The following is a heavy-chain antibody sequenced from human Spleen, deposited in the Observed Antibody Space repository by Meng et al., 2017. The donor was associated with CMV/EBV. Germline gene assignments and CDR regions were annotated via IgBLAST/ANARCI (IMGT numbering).Heavy chain of an antibody. Sequence: GESLKISCAASGFTFSSYSMNWVRQAPGKGLEWVSYISSSSSTIYYADSVKGRFTISRDNTKNSLFLQMNSLRAEDTAVYYCAREIEPPDSYYYYYGMDVWGQGTTVTVSS. CDR2: ISSSSSTI. D-gene: IGHD1-14*01. CDR1: GFTFSSYS. J-gene: IGHJ6*02. CDR3: AREIEPPDSYYYYYGMDV. V-gene: IGHV3-48*04.